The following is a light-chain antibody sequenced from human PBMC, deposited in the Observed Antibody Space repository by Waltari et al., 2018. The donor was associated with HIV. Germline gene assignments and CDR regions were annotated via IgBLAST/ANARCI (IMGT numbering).Light chain of an antibody. CDR3: CSYAGSYTLV. Sequence: QSALTQPRSVSGSPGQSVTISCTGTSSDVGGYSYVSWYQQHPNNAPQFIIYDVSTRPSGVPDLFSGSTSGNTASLTISVLQTEDEADYYCCSYAGSYTLVFGEGTKLTV. V-gene: IGLV2-11*01. CDR1: SSDVGGYSY. J-gene: IGLJ2*01. CDR2: DVS.